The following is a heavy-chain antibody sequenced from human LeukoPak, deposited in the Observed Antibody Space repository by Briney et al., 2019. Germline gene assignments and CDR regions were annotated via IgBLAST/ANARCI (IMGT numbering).Heavy chain of an antibody. CDR3: ARDPYYYDSSGYPLFDY. CDR1: GFTFSSYT. Sequence: GGSLRLSCAASGFTFSSYTMHWVRQAPGKGLEWVAVISYDGSNKYYADSVKGRFTISRDNSKNTLYLQMNSLRAEDTAVYYCARDPYYYDSSGYPLFDYWGQGTLVTVSS. D-gene: IGHD3-22*01. V-gene: IGHV3-30*04. J-gene: IGHJ4*02. CDR2: ISYDGSNK.